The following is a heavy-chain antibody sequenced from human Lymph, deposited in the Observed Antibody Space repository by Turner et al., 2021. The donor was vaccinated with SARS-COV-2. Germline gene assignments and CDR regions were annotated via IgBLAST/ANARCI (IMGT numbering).Heavy chain of an antibody. CDR3: AKDRVVPPAIWNYYYYYGMDV. V-gene: IGHV3-23*01. Sequence: EVQLLESGGGLVQPGGSLRLSCAASGFTFSSYGISWVRQAPGKGLEWVSVISGSGGSTYYADSVKVRFTISRDNSKNTLYLQMNSLRAEDTAVYYCAKDRVVPPAIWNYYYYYGMDVWGQGTTVTVSS. CDR1: GFTFSSYG. D-gene: IGHD2-2*02. J-gene: IGHJ6*02. CDR2: ISGSGGST.